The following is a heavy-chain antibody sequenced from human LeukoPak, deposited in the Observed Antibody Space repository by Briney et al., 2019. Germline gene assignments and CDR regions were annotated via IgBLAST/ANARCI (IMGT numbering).Heavy chain of an antibody. V-gene: IGHV1-69*13. CDR3: ARLICGGDCHLDY. Sequence: SAVKVSCKASGGTFSSYAISWVRQAPGQGLEWMGGIISIFGTANYAQKFQGRVTITADESTSTAFMELSSLRSEDTAVYYCARLICGGDCHLDYWGQGTLVTVSS. D-gene: IGHD2-21*02. J-gene: IGHJ4*02. CDR1: GGTFSSYA. CDR2: IISIFGTA.